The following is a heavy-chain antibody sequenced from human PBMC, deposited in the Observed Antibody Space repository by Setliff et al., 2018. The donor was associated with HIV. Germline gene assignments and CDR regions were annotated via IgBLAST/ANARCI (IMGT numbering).Heavy chain of an antibody. J-gene: IGHJ5*02. CDR2: IYYSGST. CDR3: VASPLLDIVIIPADTILGGHWLDP. Sequence: PSQTLSLTCAVSGGSISSSNWWSWVRQPPGKGLEWIGEIYYSGSTNYNPSLKRRVTISVDKSKNQFSLKLSSVTAADTAVYYCVASPLLDIVIIPADTILGGHWLDPWGQGTLVTVSP. CDR1: GGSISSSNW. D-gene: IGHD2-2*03. V-gene: IGHV4-4*02.